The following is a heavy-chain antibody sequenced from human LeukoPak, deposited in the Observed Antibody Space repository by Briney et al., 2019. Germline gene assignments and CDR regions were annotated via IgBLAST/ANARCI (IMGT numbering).Heavy chain of an antibody. Sequence: PGGSLRLSCAASGFTFSSYAMHWVRQAPGKGLEYVSAISSNGGSTYYANSVKGRFTISRDNSKNTLYLQMGSLRAEDMAVYYCARAGISAITKYYYYMDVWGKGTTVTVSS. V-gene: IGHV3-64*01. J-gene: IGHJ6*03. CDR1: GFTFSSYA. CDR3: ARAGISAITKYYYYMDV. D-gene: IGHD3-10*01. CDR2: ISSNGGST.